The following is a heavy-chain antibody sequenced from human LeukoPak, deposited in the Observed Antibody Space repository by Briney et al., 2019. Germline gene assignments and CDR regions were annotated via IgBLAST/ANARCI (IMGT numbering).Heavy chain of an antibody. CDR3: ARGPTTVTTWDWFDP. CDR1: GGSISSYY. V-gene: IGHV4-4*07. Sequence: KSSETLSLTCAVSGGSISSYYWSWIRQPPRKGLESIGRIFTSGSTNYNPSLKSRVTFSVDTSKHQFSLKLSSVTAADTAVYYCARGPTTVTTWDWFDPWGQGTPVTVSS. D-gene: IGHD4-17*01. J-gene: IGHJ5*02. CDR2: IFTSGST.